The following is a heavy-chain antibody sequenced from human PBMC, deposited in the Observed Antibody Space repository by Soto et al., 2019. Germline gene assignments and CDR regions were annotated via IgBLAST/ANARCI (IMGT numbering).Heavy chain of an antibody. J-gene: IGHJ4*02. CDR2: IYYSGST. D-gene: IGHD6-25*01. V-gene: IGHV4-59*08. Sequence: ETLSLTCTVSGGSISSYYWSWIRQPPGKGLEWIGYIYYSGSTNYNPSLKSRVTISVDTSKNQFSLKLSSVTAADTAVYYCARLYGFSGFDYWGQGTLVTSPQ. CDR1: GGSISSYY. CDR3: ARLYGFSGFDY.